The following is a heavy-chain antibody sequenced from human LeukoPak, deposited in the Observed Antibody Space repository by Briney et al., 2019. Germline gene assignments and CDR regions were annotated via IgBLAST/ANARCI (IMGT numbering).Heavy chain of an antibody. J-gene: IGHJ4*02. D-gene: IGHD1-26*01. CDR3: ARAGSGSYYGLYYFDY. V-gene: IGHV3-21*01. CDR1: GFTFSSHS. CDR2: ISSSSSYI. Sequence: GGSLRLSCAASGFTFSSHSMNWVRQAPGKGLEWVSSISSSSSYIYYADSVKGRFTISRDNAKNSLYLQMNSLRAEDTAVYYCARAGSGSYYGLYYFDYWGQGTLVTVSS.